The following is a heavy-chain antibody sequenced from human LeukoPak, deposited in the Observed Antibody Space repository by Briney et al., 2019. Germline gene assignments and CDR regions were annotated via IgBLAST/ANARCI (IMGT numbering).Heavy chain of an antibody. D-gene: IGHD4-17*01. CDR2: ISYDGSNK. Sequence: GRSLRLSCATSGFTFSSYGMHWVRQAPGKGLEGVAVISYDGSNKYYADSVKGRFTISRDNSKNTLYLQMNSLRAEDTAVYYCAKSHYGDYEEFDYWGQGTLVTVSS. CDR1: GFTFSSYG. J-gene: IGHJ4*02. V-gene: IGHV3-30*18. CDR3: AKSHYGDYEEFDY.